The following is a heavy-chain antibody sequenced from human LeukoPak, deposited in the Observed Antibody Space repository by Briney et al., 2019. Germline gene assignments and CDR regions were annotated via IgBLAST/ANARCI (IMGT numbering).Heavy chain of an antibody. D-gene: IGHD3-16*01. Sequence: SVKVSCKASGGTFSSYAISWVRQAPGQGLEWMGGIIPIFGTANYAQKFQGRVTITADKSTSTAYMELSSLRSEDTAVYYCAKDPGDRKTYYFDYWGQGTLVTVSS. J-gene: IGHJ4*02. V-gene: IGHV1-69*06. CDR3: AKDPGDRKTYYFDY. CDR1: GGTFSSYA. CDR2: IIPIFGTA.